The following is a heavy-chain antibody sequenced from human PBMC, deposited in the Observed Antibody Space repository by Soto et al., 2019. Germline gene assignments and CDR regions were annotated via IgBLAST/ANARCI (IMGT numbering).Heavy chain of an antibody. CDR3: ATDFGVGLRTFDY. Sequence: QLQLQESGSGLVKPSQTLSLTCAVSGGSISSGGYSWSWIRQPPGKGLEWIGYIYHSGSTYYNPSLKSRVTISVDRSKNQFSLKLSSVTAADTAVYYCATDFGVGLRTFDYWGQGTLVTVSS. D-gene: IGHD3-3*01. CDR1: GGSISSGGYS. V-gene: IGHV4-30-2*01. J-gene: IGHJ4*02. CDR2: IYHSGST.